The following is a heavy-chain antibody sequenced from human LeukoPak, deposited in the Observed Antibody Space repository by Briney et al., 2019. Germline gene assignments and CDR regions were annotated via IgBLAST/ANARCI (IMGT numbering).Heavy chain of an antibody. Sequence: ASVKVSCKASGYTFTSYDINWVRQAPGQGLEWMGWISAYNGDTNYAQKLQGRVTMTTDTSTSTAYMELRSLRSDDTAVYYCAVYDSSGYRYFDYWGQGTLVTVSS. CDR1: GYTFTSYD. D-gene: IGHD3-22*01. V-gene: IGHV1-18*01. CDR3: AVYDSSGYRYFDY. CDR2: ISAYNGDT. J-gene: IGHJ4*02.